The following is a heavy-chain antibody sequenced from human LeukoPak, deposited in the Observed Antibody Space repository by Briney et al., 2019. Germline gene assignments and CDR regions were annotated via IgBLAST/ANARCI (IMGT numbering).Heavy chain of an antibody. D-gene: IGHD6-6*01. Sequence: PGGSLRLSCAASGFTFSSYWMSWVRQAPGKGLEWVANIKQDGSEKYYVDSVKGRFTISRDNAKNSLYLQMNSLRAEDTAVYYCARCPSLYYYYGMDVWGQGTTVTVSS. J-gene: IGHJ6*02. CDR3: ARCPSLYYYYGMDV. CDR1: GFTFSSYW. CDR2: IKQDGSEK. V-gene: IGHV3-7*01.